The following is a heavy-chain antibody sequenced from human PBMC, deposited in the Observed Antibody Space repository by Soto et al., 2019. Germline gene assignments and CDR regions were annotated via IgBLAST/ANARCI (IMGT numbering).Heavy chain of an antibody. Sequence: ASVKVSCKASGYTFTSYGISWVRQAPGQGLEWMGWISAYNGNTNYAQKLQGRVTMTTDTSTSTAYMELRSLRSDDTAVYYCVTSYCSSTSCRQSDALDIWGQGTMVTVSS. CDR1: GYTFTSYG. V-gene: IGHV1-18*01. D-gene: IGHD2-2*01. CDR3: VTSYCSSTSCRQSDALDI. CDR2: ISAYNGNT. J-gene: IGHJ3*02.